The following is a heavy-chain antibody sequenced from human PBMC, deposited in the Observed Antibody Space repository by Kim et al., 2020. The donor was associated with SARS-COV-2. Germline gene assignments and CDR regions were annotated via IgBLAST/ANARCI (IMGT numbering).Heavy chain of an antibody. D-gene: IGHD6-13*01. CDR2: ISGSGGST. V-gene: IGHV3-23*01. J-gene: IGHJ6*02. Sequence: GGSLRLSCAASGFTFSSYAMSWVRQAPGKGLEWVSAISGSGGSTYYADSVKGRFTISRDNSKNTLYLQMNSLRAEDTAVYYCAKGRLGGDSSSWFNYYYGMDVWGQGTTVTVSS. CDR1: GFTFSSYA. CDR3: AKGRLGGDSSSWFNYYYGMDV.